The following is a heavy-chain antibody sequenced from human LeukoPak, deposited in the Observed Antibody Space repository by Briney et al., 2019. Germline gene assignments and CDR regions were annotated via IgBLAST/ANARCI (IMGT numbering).Heavy chain of an antibody. CDR3: ARDYVDAFGI. CDR1: GFTFSSYA. V-gene: IGHV3-23*01. D-gene: IGHD4-17*01. J-gene: IGHJ3*02. Sequence: PGGSLRLSCAASGFTFSSYAMSWVRQAPGKGLEWVSAISGSGGSTYYADSVKGRFTISRDNAKNSLYLQMNSLRAEDTAVYYCARDYVDAFGIWGQGTMVTVSS. CDR2: ISGSGGST.